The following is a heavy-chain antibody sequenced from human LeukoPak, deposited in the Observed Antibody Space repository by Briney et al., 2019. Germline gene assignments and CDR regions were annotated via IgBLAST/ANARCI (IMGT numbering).Heavy chain of an antibody. V-gene: IGHV3-30*14. D-gene: IGHD3-10*01. Sequence: GGSLRLSCAASGFTFSSYAMHWVRQAPGKGLEWVAVISYDGSNKYYADSVKGRFTISRDNSKNTLYLQMNSLRAEDTAVYYCAREGGSGSYLGYYYYMDVWGKGTTVTISS. J-gene: IGHJ6*03. CDR2: ISYDGSNK. CDR3: AREGGSGSYLGYYYYMDV. CDR1: GFTFSSYA.